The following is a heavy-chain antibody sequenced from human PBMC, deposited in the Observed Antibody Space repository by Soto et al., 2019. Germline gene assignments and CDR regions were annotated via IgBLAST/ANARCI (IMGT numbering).Heavy chain of an antibody. Sequence: PSETLSLTCTVSGDSVSSGDYYWTWIRQPPGKGLEWVGHIYFSGRTNYIPSLESRVTISLDTSKNQFSLKLTSVTAADTAVYYCARVPIDTYPTYWSHPWGQRTLVTVS. V-gene: IGHV4-61*08. D-gene: IGHD5-18*01. CDR3: ARVPIDTYPTYWSHP. CDR1: GDSVSSGDYY. J-gene: IGHJ5*02. CDR2: IYFSGRT.